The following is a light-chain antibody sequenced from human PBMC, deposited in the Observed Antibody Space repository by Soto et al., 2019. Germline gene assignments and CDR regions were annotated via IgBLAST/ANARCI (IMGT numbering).Light chain of an antibody. CDR2: EVT. CDR1: SSDVGSYDL. J-gene: IGLJ1*01. Sequence: QSVLTQPASVSGSPGQSITISCTGTSSDVGSYDLVSWYQQHPSKAPKLMIYEVTKRPSGVSNRFSGSKSGNTASLTISGLQAEDEADYYCCSYAGSSSYAFGTGTKVTVL. CDR3: CSYAGSSSYA. V-gene: IGLV2-23*02.